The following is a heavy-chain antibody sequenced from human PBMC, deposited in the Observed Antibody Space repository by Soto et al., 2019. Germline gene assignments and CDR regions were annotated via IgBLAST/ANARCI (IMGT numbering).Heavy chain of an antibody. D-gene: IGHD5-18*01. CDR2: IYYSGST. CDR1: GGSISSSSYY. CDR3: ARCLPGLGYSYGRYYYGMDV. Sequence: SETLSLTCTVSGGSISSSSYYWGRIRQPPGKGLEWIGSIYYSGSTYYNPSLKSRVTISVDTSKNQFSLKLSSVTAADTAVYYCARCLPGLGYSYGRYYYGMDVWGQGTTVTVSS. V-gene: IGHV4-39*01. J-gene: IGHJ6*02.